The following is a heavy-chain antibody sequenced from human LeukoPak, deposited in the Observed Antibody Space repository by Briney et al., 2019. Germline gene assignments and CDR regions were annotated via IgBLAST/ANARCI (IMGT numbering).Heavy chain of an antibody. V-gene: IGHV3-9*01. Sequence: GGSLRLSCAASGFTFDDYAMHWVRQAPGKGLEWVSGISWNSGSIGYADSVKGRFTISRDNAKNSLYLQMNSLRAEDTALYYCAKDSRSVAATSFDYWGQGTLVTVSS. D-gene: IGHD2-15*01. CDR3: AKDSRSVAATSFDY. CDR2: ISWNSGSI. CDR1: GFTFDDYA. J-gene: IGHJ4*02.